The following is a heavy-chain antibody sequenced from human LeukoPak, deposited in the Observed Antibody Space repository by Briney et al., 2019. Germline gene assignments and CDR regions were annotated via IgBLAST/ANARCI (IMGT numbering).Heavy chain of an antibody. CDR2: TVGSGPDT. V-gene: IGHV3-23*01. D-gene: IGHD6-19*01. J-gene: IGHJ4*02. Sequence: GGSLRLSCAASGFTFTNYAMSWVRQTPGKGLEWVSATVGSGPDTYHADSVKGRFTVSRDNSRNTLYLQMNSLRVEDTAVYYCAKLSAVAAPTFLDYWGQGTLVTVSS. CDR3: AKLSAVAAPTFLDY. CDR1: GFTFTNYA.